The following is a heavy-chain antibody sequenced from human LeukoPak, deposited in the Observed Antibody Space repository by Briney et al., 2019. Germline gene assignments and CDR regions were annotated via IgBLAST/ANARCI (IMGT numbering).Heavy chain of an antibody. CDR2: MNPNSGNT. Sequence: ASVKVSCKASGYTFTSYDINWVRQATGQGLEWMGWMNPNSGNTGYAQKFQGRVTITRNTSISTAYMELSSLRSGDTAVYYCAREVGHNFWRGMDVWGKGTTVTVSS. J-gene: IGHJ6*04. V-gene: IGHV1-8*03. D-gene: IGHD3-3*01. CDR3: AREVGHNFWRGMDV. CDR1: GYTFTSYD.